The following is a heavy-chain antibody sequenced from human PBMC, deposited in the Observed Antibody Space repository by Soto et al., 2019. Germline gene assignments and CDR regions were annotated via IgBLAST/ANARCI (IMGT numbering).Heavy chain of an antibody. D-gene: IGHD3-9*01. CDR3: ATYYDILTGYYTLDY. J-gene: IGHJ4*02. CDR2: IYYSGNT. V-gene: IGHV4-61*08. CDR1: GGTIGGGGDY. Sequence: SETMSLTCTVSGGTIGGGGDYWSWLRQHPGKGLEWIGYIYYSGNTNYNPSLKSRVTISIDTSKNQFSLKLSSVTAVDMAVYYCATYYDILTGYYTLDYWGQGTLVTVSS.